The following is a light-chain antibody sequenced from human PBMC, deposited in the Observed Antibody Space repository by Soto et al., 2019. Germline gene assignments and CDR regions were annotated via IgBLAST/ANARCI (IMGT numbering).Light chain of an antibody. CDR3: QQYNSYSWT. CDR1: QSISSW. V-gene: IGKV1-5*01. Sequence: DIQMTQSPSTLSASVGDRVTITCRASQSISSWLAWYQQKPGKAPKLLIYDASSLESGVPSRFSGSGSGTEFTLTISSLQPDDFATYYCQQYNSYSWTCGRGIKVEIK. CDR2: DAS. J-gene: IGKJ1*01.